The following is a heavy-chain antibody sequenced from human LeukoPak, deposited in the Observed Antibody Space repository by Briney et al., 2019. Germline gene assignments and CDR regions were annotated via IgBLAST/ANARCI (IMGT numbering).Heavy chain of an antibody. V-gene: IGHV4-59*08. J-gene: IGHJ4*02. D-gene: IGHD3-10*01. CDR2: IYYSGST. Sequence: PSETLSLTCTVSGGSISSYYWSWIRQPPGKGLEWIGYIYYSGSTNYNPSLKSRLTISVDTSKNQFSLKLSSVTAADTAVYYCASNYYGSGSLDYWGQGNLVTVSS. CDR1: GGSISSYY. CDR3: ASNYYGSGSLDY.